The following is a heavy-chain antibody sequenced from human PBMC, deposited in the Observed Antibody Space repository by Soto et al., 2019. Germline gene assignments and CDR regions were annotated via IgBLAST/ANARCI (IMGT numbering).Heavy chain of an antibody. D-gene: IGHD3-22*01. Sequence: ESGGGVVQPGRSLRLSCAASGFTFSSYAMHWVRQAPGKGLEWVAVISQDGSDKHYVDSVKGRFTISRDNSKNTLYLQVNSLRAEDTAVYYCALGGIVVTGNWFDPWGQGILVTVSS. CDR3: ALGGIVVTGNWFDP. V-gene: IGHV3-30*03. CDR2: ISQDGSDK. J-gene: IGHJ5*02. CDR1: GFTFSSYA.